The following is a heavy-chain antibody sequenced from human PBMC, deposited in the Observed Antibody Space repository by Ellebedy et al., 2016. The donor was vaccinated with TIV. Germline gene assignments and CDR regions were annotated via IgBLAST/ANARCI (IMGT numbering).Heavy chain of an antibody. D-gene: IGHD2-21*01. V-gene: IGHV3-48*02. CDR1: GFTFSDYT. Sequence: GGSLRLSXAASGFTFSDYTMNWVRQAPGKGPEWVSYISSSGTGTYYADSVKGLFSISRDNAKNSLYLQMNSLRDEDTAVYYCARQFAYWGQGTLVTVSS. J-gene: IGHJ4*01. CDR2: ISSSGTGT. CDR3: ARQFAY.